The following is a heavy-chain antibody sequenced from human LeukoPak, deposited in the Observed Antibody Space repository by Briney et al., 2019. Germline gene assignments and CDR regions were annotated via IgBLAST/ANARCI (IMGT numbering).Heavy chain of an antibody. D-gene: IGHD3-22*01. CDR2: IYDSGST. V-gene: IGHV4-61*01. Sequence: SETLSLTRTVSVGSVSSGSYYWSWIRHPPRTGLEWMGYIYDSGSTKYNHSLTRRVTISVDTVKNQFPLKLSSVTAAATAVYYCGIDRRDYDSGGYYYYDYGLDVWGQGTTVTVSS. CDR3: GIDRRDYDSGGYYYYDYGLDV. J-gene: IGHJ6*02. CDR1: VGSVSSGSYY.